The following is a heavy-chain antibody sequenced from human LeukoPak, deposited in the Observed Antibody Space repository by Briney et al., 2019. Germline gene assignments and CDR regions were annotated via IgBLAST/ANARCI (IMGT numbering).Heavy chain of an antibody. V-gene: IGHV3-7*01. D-gene: IGHD4/OR15-4a*01. CDR1: GFTFSSYA. CDR3: ARDTLGEGEDANYAVYYFDY. J-gene: IGHJ4*02. Sequence: GGSLRLSCAASGFTFSSYAMSWVRQAPGKGLEWVANIKQDGNEKYYADSVKGRFTISRDNGKNSLDLQMNSLRADDTAVYYCARDTLGEGEDANYAVYYFDYWGQGTVVTVSS. CDR2: IKQDGNEK.